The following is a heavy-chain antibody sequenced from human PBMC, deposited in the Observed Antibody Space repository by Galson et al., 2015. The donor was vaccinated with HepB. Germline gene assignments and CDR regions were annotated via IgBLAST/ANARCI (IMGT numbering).Heavy chain of an antibody. CDR2: IYYSGST. V-gene: IGHV4-30-4*01. J-gene: IGHJ3*02. Sequence: QVQLQESGPGLVKPSQTLSLTCTVSGGSISSGDYYWSWIRQPPGKGLEWIGYIYYSGSTYYNPSLKSRVTISVDTSKNQFSLKLSSVTAADTAVYYCARDGSYCSSTSCYTSDDAFDIWGQGTMVTVSS. D-gene: IGHD2-2*02. CDR1: GGSISSGDYY. CDR3: ARDGSYCSSTSCYTSDDAFDI.